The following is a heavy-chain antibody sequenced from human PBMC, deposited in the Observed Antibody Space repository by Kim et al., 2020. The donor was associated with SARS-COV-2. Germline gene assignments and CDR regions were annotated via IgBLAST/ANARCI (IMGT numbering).Heavy chain of an antibody. D-gene: IGHD2-2*01. V-gene: IGHV4-34*01. CDR3: ARGAAKPLDY. Sequence: STNSNPSLKSRFPIAVATSKNQFSLKLSSVTAADTAVYYCARGAAKPLDYWGQGTLVTVSS. CDR2: ST. J-gene: IGHJ4*02.